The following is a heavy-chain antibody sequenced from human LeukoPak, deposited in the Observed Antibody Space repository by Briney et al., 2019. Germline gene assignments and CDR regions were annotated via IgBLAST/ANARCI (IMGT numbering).Heavy chain of an antibody. CDR3: ARGMVVTAGGFYYYYYMDV. V-gene: IGHV4-59*12. Sequence: SETLSLTCTVSGGSISSYYWSWIRQPPGKGLEWIGYIYYSGSTNYNPSLKSRVTISVDTSKNQFSLKLSSVTAADTAVYYCARGMVVTAGGFYYYYYMDVWGKGTTVTISS. D-gene: IGHD2-15*01. CDR1: GGSISSYY. CDR2: IYYSGST. J-gene: IGHJ6*03.